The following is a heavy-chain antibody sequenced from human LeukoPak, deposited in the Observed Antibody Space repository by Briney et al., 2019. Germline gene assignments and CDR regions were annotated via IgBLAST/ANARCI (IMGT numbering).Heavy chain of an antibody. CDR3: ARDLLGVSYGMDV. CDR2: ISGSGDST. V-gene: IGHV3-23*01. CDR1: GFTFSSYA. Sequence: GGSLRLSCAASGFTFSSYAMSWVRQAPGKGLEWVSAISGSGDSTYYADSVKGRFTISRDNSKNTLYLQMNSLRAEDTAVYYCARDLLGVSYGMDVWGQGTTVTVSS. J-gene: IGHJ6*02. D-gene: IGHD2-15*01.